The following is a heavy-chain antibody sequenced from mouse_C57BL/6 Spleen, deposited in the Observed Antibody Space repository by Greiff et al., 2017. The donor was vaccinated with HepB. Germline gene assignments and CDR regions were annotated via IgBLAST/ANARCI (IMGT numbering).Heavy chain of an antibody. D-gene: IGHD1-1*01. CDR3: AREGPYGSSLAWFAY. V-gene: IGHV1-53*01. CDR2: INPSNGGT. CDR1: GYTFTSYW. Sequence: QVQLQQPGTELVKPGASVKLSCKASGYTFTSYWMHWVKQRPGQGLEWIGNINPSNGGTNYNEKFKSKATLTVDKSSSTAYMQLSSLTSEDSAVYYGAREGPYGSSLAWFAYWGQGTLVTVSA. J-gene: IGHJ3*01.